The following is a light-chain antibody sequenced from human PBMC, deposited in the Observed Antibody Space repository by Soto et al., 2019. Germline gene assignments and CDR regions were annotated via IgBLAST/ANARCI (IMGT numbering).Light chain of an antibody. CDR2: TAS. J-gene: IGKJ1*01. CDR1: QGISNY. CDR3: QKYNSAPWT. Sequence: DIQMTQSPSSLSASVGDRVTITCRASQGISNYLAWYQQKPGTVPKLLIYTASTLQSGVPSRFSGRGSGTDFTLTISSLQPEDVATYYCQKYNSAPWTIGQGTKVEIK. V-gene: IGKV1-27*01.